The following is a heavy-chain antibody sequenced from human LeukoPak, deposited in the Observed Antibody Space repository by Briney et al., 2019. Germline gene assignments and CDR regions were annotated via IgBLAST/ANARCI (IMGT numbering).Heavy chain of an antibody. Sequence: SETLSLTCTVSGGSISSYYWGWIRQPPGKGLEWIGSIYYSGSTYYNPSLKSRVTISVDTSKNQFSLKLSSVTAADTAMYYCASENDRNWFDPWGQGTLVTVSS. CDR2: IYYSGST. D-gene: IGHD1-1*01. CDR1: GGSISSYY. J-gene: IGHJ5*02. V-gene: IGHV4-39*07. CDR3: ASENDRNWFDP.